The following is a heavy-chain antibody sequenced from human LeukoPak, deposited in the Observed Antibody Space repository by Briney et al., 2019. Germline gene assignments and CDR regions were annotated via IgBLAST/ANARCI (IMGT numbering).Heavy chain of an antibody. CDR2: IYTSGST. V-gene: IGHV4-4*07. CDR1: GGSISSYY. CDR3: ARGRPRGITIFGVATQDY. D-gene: IGHD3-3*01. J-gene: IGHJ4*02. Sequence: SETLSLTCTVSGGSISSYYWSWIRQPAGKGLEWVGRIYTSGSTNYNPSLKNRVTMSVDTSKNQFSLKLSSVTAADTAVYYCARGRPRGITIFGVATQDYWGQGTLVTVSS.